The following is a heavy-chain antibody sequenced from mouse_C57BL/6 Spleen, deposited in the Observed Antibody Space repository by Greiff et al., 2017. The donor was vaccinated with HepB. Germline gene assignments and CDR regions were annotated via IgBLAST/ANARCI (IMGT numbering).Heavy chain of an antibody. Sequence: QVQLQQSGPELVKPGASVKISCKASGYAFSSSWMNWVKQRPGKGLEWIGRIYTGDGDTNYNGKFKGKSTLTADKSSSTAYMQLSSLTSEDSAVYFCARSIYYGYDGYAMDYWGQGTSVTFAS. J-gene: IGHJ4*01. V-gene: IGHV1-82*01. D-gene: IGHD2-2*01. CDR3: ARSIYYGYDGYAMDY. CDR2: IYTGDGDT. CDR1: GYAFSSSW.